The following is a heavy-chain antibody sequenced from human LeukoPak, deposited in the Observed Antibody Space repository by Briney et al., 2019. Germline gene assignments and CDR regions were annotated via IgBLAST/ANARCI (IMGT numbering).Heavy chain of an antibody. Sequence: HPGGSLRLSCAASGFTFSSYAMHWVRQAPGKGLEWVAVIWYDGSNKYYADSVKGRFTISRDNSKNTLYLQMNSLRAEDTAVYYCAREKHGGSYSFYYYGMDVWGQGTTVTVSS. CDR2: IWYDGSNK. CDR3: AREKHGGSYSFYYYGMDV. J-gene: IGHJ6*02. CDR1: GFTFSSYA. D-gene: IGHD1-26*01. V-gene: IGHV3-33*08.